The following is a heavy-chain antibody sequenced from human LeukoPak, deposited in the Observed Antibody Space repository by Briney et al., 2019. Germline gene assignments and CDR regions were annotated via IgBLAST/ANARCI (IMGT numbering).Heavy chain of an antibody. Sequence: GGSLRLSCAASGFTFSSYTMNWVRQAPGKGLEWVASISSSSSSHKYYTDSVKGRFTIARDNAKNSVYLEMNSLRAEDTAVYYCARGVGYTYGLDYWGQGTLVSVSA. CDR2: ISSSSSSHK. CDR3: ARGVGYTYGLDY. J-gene: IGHJ4*02. CDR1: GFTFSSYT. D-gene: IGHD5-18*01. V-gene: IGHV3-21*01.